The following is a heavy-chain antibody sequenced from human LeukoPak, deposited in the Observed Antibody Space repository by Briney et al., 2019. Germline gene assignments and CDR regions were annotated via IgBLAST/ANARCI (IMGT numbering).Heavy chain of an antibody. V-gene: IGHV1-18*01. J-gene: IGHJ4*02. CDR2: ISAYNGNT. CDR1: GYTFTSYG. CDR3: ARGALRYFDWSTFDY. Sequence: ASVKVSCKASGYTFTSYGISWVRQAPGQGLEWMGWISAYNGNTNYAQKLQGRVTMTTDTSTSTAYMELRSLRSDDTAVYYCARGALRYFDWSTFDYWGQGTLVTVSS. D-gene: IGHD3-9*01.